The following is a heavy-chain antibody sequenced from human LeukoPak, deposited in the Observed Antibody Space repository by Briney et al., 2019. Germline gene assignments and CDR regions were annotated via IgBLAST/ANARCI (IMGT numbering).Heavy chain of an antibody. V-gene: IGHV3-21*01. D-gene: IGHD3-22*01. J-gene: IGHJ4*02. Sequence: GGSLRLSCAASGFTFSSYSMNWVRQAPEKGLEWVSSISYNSDYIFYADSVKGRFTISRDNAKNSLYLHMNSLRAGDTAVYYCASISMIGSLTPRWGQGTLVTVSS. CDR1: GFTFSSYS. CDR2: ISYNSDYI. CDR3: ASISMIGSLTPR.